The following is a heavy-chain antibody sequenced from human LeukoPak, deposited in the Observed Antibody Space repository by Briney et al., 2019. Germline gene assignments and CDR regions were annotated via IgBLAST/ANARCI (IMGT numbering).Heavy chain of an antibody. CDR2: IYYSGST. D-gene: IGHD1-26*01. CDR3: AEGAERSPYYYYYMDV. V-gene: IGHV4-39*01. J-gene: IGHJ6*03. CDR1: GGSISSSSYY. Sequence: SETLSLTSTVSGGSISSSSYYWGWIRQPPGKGLEWIGSIYYSGSTYYDPSLKSRVTISVDTSKNQFSLKLSSVTAADTAVYYCAEGAERSPYYYYYMDVWGKGTTVTVSS.